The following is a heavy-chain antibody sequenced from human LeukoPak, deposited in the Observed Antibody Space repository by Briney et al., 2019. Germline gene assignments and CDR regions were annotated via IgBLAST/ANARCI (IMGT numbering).Heavy chain of an antibody. CDR3: ARASGGYGGDAFDI. CDR2: ISTGSSTT. CDR1: EFAFSTYN. V-gene: IGHV3-48*02. J-gene: IGHJ3*02. Sequence: GGSLRLSCAASEFAFSTYNMNWVRQAPGKGLEWVSYISTGSSTTYYADSVKGRFTISRDNVENSLYLQMNSLRDEDTAVYYCARASGGYGGDAFDIWGQGTMVTVSS. D-gene: IGHD4-23*01.